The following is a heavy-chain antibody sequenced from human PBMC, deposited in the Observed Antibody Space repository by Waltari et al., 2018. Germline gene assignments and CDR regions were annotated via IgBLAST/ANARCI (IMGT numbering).Heavy chain of an antibody. Sequence: VQLVDSGGDMVQPGGSLRLSCAASGFTFTSCSMTWVRQAPGKGLGWGSGISGAGMTTYYADSVRGRFTISRDNAKNTVYLQMDSLRVEDTAVYYCAKDVALLVVPAAHDWFDPWGQGTLVTVSS. D-gene: IGHD2-2*01. V-gene: IGHV3-23*04. J-gene: IGHJ5*02. CDR2: ISGAGMTT. CDR3: AKDVALLVVPAAHDWFDP. CDR1: GFTFTSCS.